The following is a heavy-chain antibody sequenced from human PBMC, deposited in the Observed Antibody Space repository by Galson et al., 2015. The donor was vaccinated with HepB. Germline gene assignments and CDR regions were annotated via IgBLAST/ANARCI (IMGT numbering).Heavy chain of an antibody. V-gene: IGHV1-69*04. CDR1: GVTFSSYA. CDR2: IIPILGIA. J-gene: IGHJ1*01. D-gene: IGHD2-15*01. CDR3: AKDRFAGYCSGGSCETFQH. Sequence: SVKVSCKASGVTFSSYAISWVRQAPGQGLEWMGRIIPILGIANYAQKFQGRVTITADKSTNTAYMELNSLRTEDTAVYYCAKDRFAGYCSGGSCETFQHWGQGTVVTVSS.